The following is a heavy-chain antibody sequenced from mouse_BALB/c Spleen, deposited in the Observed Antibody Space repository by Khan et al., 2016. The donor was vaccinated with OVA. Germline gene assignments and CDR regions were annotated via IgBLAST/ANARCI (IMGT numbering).Heavy chain of an antibody. CDR2: IWSGGIT. D-gene: IGHD4-1*01. V-gene: IGHV2-2*02. J-gene: IGHJ3*01. Sequence: VELVESGPGLVQPSQSLSITCTVSGFSLTTYGVHWVRQSPGKGLEWLGVIWSGGITDYNAPFISRLSISKDNSKSQVFFKMNSLQANDTAIYYCARNDEWDEGLAYWGQGTLVTVSA. CDR3: ARNDEWDEGLAY. CDR1: GFSLTTYG.